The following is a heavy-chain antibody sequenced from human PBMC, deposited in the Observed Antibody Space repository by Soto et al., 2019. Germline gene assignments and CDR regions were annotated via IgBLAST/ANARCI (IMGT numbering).Heavy chain of an antibody. CDR1: GYSFTGYG. CDR2: INAGNGST. Sequence: VKVSCKVYGYSFTGYGMHWVRQAPGQSLEWMGCINAGNGSTKYSPKFPGRVTITRDTSASTAYMELSSLSSEEKAVYYRAREGAGACNIIFAYGRQGSLDTVTS. J-gene: IGHJ4*02. V-gene: IGHV1-3*01. CDR3: AREGAGACNIIFAY.